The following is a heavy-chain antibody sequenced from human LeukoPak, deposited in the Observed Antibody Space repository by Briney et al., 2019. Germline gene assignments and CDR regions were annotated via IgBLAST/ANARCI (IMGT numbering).Heavy chain of an antibody. J-gene: IGHJ4*02. CDR2: IYTSGST. CDR3: ARGALRGDEGNKIDY. V-gene: IGHV4-61*02. D-gene: IGHD3-10*01. CDR1: GGSISSGSYY. Sequence: TLSLTCTVSGGSISSGSYYWNWIRQPAGKGLEWIGRIYTSGSTNYNPSLKSRVTISVDTSKNQFSLKLSSVTAADTAVYYCARGALRGDEGNKIDYWGQGTLVTVSS.